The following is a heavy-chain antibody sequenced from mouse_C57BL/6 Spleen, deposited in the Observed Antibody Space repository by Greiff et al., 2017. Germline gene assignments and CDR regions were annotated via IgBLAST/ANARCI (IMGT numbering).Heavy chain of an antibody. J-gene: IGHJ1*03. CDR2: ISSGSSTI. CDR1: GFTFSDYG. CDR3: ARRFTTVVAYGYFDV. Sequence: EVKLVESGGGLVKPGGSLKLSCAASGFTFSDYGMHWVRQAPEKGLEWVAYISSGSSTIYYADTVKGRFTISRDNAKNTLFLQMTSLRSEDTAMYYCARRFTTVVAYGYFDVWGTGTTVTVSS. D-gene: IGHD1-1*01. V-gene: IGHV5-17*01.